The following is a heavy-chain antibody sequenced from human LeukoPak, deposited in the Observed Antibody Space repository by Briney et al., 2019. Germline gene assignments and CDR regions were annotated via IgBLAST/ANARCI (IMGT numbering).Heavy chain of an antibody. D-gene: IGHD1-14*01. CDR2: IYSGGAI. CDR1: GRRIIKK. J-gene: IGHJ4*02. V-gene: IGHV3-53*01. CDR3: ARRPGN. Sequence: GGSLRLSCVDLGGRRIIKKKNWGRQAPGKGLEWVSLIYSGGAIRYADSVKGRFTISRDSSKNTLFLQMNDLTVEDTARYYCARRPGNWGQGILVTVSS.